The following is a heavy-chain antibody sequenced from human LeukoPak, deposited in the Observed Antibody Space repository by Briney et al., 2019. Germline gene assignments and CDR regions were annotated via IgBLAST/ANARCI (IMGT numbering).Heavy chain of an antibody. CDR1: GYTFTSYD. V-gene: IGHV1-8*03. D-gene: IGHD2-8*01. CDR3: ARIVPSDYYYYYYMDV. CDR2: MNPNSGNT. J-gene: IGHJ6*03. Sequence: ASVKVSFKASGYTFTSYDINWVRQATGQGLEWMGWMNPNSGNTGYAQKFQGRVTITRNTSISTAYMELSSLRSEDTAVYYCARIVPSDYYYYYYMDVWGKGTTVTVSS.